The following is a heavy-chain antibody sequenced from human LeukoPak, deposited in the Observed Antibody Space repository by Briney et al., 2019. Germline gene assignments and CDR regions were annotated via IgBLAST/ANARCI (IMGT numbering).Heavy chain of an antibody. CDR2: IFHSGST. Sequence: SGTLSLTCAVCSGSIFRSNWWSWVRQPPGKGLEWIGQIFHSGSTSYSPSLKSRVTISVDTSKNQFSLKLSSVTAADTAVYYCARVHGSGWASVLNLFDPWGQGTLVTVSS. D-gene: IGHD6-19*01. CDR1: SGSIFRSNW. J-gene: IGHJ5*02. CDR3: ARVHGSGWASVLNLFDP. V-gene: IGHV4-4*02.